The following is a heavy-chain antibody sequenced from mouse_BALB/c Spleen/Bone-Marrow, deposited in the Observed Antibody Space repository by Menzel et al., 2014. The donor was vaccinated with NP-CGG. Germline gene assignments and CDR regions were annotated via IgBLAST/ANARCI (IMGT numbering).Heavy chain of an antibody. Sequence: VQRVESGAELAKPGASVKMSCKASGYTFTSYWMHWVKQRPGQGLEWIGYINPSTGYTEYNQKFKDKATLTADKSSSTAYMQLSSLTSEDSAVYYCARSRTGTYFDYWGQGTTLTVSS. V-gene: IGHV1-7*01. J-gene: IGHJ2*01. CDR2: INPSTGYT. D-gene: IGHD4-1*01. CDR1: GYTFTSYW. CDR3: ARSRTGTYFDY.